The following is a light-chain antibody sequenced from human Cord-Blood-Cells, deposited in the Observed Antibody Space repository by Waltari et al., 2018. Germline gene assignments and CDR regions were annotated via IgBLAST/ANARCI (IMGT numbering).Light chain of an antibody. CDR1: QSVLYSSNNKNY. CDR3: QQYYSTPWT. V-gene: IGKV4-1*01. Sequence: IVMTQSPDPLAVSLGKRATINCKSSQSVLYSSNNKNYLAWYQQKPGQPPKLLIYWASTRESGVPDRFSGSGSGTDFTLTISSLQAEDVAVYYCQQYYSTPWTFGQGTKVEIK. CDR2: WAS. J-gene: IGKJ1*01.